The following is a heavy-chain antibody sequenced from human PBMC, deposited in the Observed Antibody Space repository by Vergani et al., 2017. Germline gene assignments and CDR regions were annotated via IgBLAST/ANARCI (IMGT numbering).Heavy chain of an antibody. V-gene: IGHV3-30-3*01. CDR3: VRHRGLGAGGRCYPEAWDS. J-gene: IGHJ4*02. CDR1: GFALNRHA. Sequence: QVQLVESGGGVVQPGTSLRLSCVVSGFALNRHAMYWVRQAPGKGLEWVVGISFDGTNEYYPDLVKGRFTISRDIAKNTLYLQVRSLRLEDTGVYHCVRHRGLGAGGRCYPEAWDSWAQGPRATVSS. D-gene: IGHD3-10*01. CDR2: ISFDGTNE.